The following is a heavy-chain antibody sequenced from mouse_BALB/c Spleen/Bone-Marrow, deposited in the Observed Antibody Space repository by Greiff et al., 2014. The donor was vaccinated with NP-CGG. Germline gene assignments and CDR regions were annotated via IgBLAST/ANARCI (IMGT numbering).Heavy chain of an antibody. CDR1: GYSFTGYF. Sequence: EVKLMESGPDLVKPGASVKLSCKASGYSFTGYFLNWVRQSHGKSLEWIGRINPFNGDTFYNQKFKGKATLTXDKSSTTAHMELLSLTSEDSAVYYCGRWGDGYYYAMDYWGQGTSVTVSS. J-gene: IGHJ4*01. CDR3: GRWGDGYYYAMDY. V-gene: IGHV1-37*01. D-gene: IGHD2-3*01. CDR2: INPFNGDT.